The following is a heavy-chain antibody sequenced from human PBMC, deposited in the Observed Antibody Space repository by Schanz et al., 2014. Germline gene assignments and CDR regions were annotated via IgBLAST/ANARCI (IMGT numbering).Heavy chain of an antibody. V-gene: IGHV3-23*01. CDR3: ARPALWFGDNCFDP. CDR1: GFSFTTYA. D-gene: IGHD3-10*01. Sequence: EMQLLESGGGLAQPGGSLRLSCASSGFSFTTYAMSWVRQAPGKGLEWVSTIGTSGGTNYAESVKGRFTISRDNAKNTLYLQMNSLRAEDTAVYYCARPALWFGDNCFDPWGQGTLVTVSS. CDR2: IGTSGGT. J-gene: IGHJ5*02.